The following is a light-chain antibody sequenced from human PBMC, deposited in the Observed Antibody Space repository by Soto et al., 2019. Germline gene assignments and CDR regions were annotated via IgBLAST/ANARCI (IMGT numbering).Light chain of an antibody. CDR1: QPISDS. CDR3: QQYNNWPPIT. Sequence: DVQMTQYNSTLSASVGDRVTITCRASQPISDSLAWYQQKPGKAPKLLIYKASTLESGVPSRFSGSGFGTEFTLTISSLQSEDFAVYYCQQYNNWPPITFGQGTRLEIK. CDR2: KAS. V-gene: IGKV1-5*03. J-gene: IGKJ5*01.